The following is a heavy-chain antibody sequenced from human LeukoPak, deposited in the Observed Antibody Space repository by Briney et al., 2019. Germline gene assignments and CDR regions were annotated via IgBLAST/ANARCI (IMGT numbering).Heavy chain of an antibody. CDR2: INPNSGGT. V-gene: IGHV1-2*02. CDR3: ARLRRGAGNWFDP. Sequence: GASVKVSCKASGYTFTGYYMHWVRQAAGQGLEWMGWINPNSGGTNYAQKFQGRVTMTRDTSISTAYMELSRLRSDDTAVYYCARLRRGAGNWFDPWDQGTLVTVSS. CDR1: GYTFTGYY. J-gene: IGHJ5*02. D-gene: IGHD3-10*01.